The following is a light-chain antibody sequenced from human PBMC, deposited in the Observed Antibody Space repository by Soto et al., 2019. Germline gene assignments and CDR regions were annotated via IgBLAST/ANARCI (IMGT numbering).Light chain of an antibody. CDR1: SGDVGGYNF. J-gene: IGLJ3*02. V-gene: IGLV2-8*01. Sequence: QSALTQPPSASGSPGQSVTISCTGTSGDVGGYNFVSWYQQHPGKAPKFMIYEVSKRPSGVPVRFSGSKSGNTAFLTVSGLQAEDEADYYCSSYAGGIKWVFGGLTKVTV. CDR3: SSYAGGIKWV. CDR2: EVS.